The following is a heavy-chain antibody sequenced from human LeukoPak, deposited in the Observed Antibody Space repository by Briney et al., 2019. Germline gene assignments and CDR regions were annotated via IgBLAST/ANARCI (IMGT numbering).Heavy chain of an antibody. CDR1: GFTVSSNY. CDR3: ARGRSGWGFDN. J-gene: IGHJ4*02. CDR2: IYSGGST. D-gene: IGHD6-19*01. Sequence: GGSLRLSCAASGFTVSSNYMSWVRQAPGKGLEWVSVIYSGGSTYYADSVKGRFTISRDNSKNSLSLQMNSLRAEDTAVYYCARGRSGWGFDNWGQGSLVTVSS. V-gene: IGHV3-53*01.